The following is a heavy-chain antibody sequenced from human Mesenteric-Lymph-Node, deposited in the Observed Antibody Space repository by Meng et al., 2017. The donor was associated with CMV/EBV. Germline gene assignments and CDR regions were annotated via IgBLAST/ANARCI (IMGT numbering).Heavy chain of an antibody. V-gene: IGHV3-7*01. CDR1: GFTFSSYW. CDR3: ASAYDFWSDY. CDR2: IKQDGSEK. D-gene: IGHD3-3*01. Sequence: GESLKISCAASGFTFSSYWMSWVRQAPGKGLEWVANIKQDGSEKYYVDSVKGRFTISRDNAKNSLYLQMNSLRAEDTAVYYCASAYDFWSDYWGQGTLVTSPQ. J-gene: IGHJ4*02.